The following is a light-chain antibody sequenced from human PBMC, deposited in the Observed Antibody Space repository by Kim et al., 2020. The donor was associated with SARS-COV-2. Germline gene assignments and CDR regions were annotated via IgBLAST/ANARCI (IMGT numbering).Light chain of an antibody. CDR1: KLGDKY. CDR3: QAWDSIVV. V-gene: IGLV3-1*01. Sequence: VAVSQEQPASIACAGNKLGDKYACWYQQKPGQSPVLVIYQDSKRPSGIPERFSGSNSGNTATLTISGTQAMDEADYYCQAWDSIVVFGGGTKLTVL. CDR2: QDS. J-gene: IGLJ2*01.